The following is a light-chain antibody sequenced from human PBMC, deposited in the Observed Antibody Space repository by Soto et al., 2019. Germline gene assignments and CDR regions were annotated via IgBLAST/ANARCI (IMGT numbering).Light chain of an antibody. V-gene: IGLV1-40*01. Sequence: QSVLTQPPSVSGAPGQRVTISCAGSGSNIGASYDVHWYQQLPGTAPKLLIYGNFNRPSGVPDRFSGSKSGTSASLAISGLQSEDEADYYCAAWDDSLNGRVFGGGTKLTVL. CDR1: GSNIGASYD. J-gene: IGLJ3*02. CDR2: GNF. CDR3: AAWDDSLNGRV.